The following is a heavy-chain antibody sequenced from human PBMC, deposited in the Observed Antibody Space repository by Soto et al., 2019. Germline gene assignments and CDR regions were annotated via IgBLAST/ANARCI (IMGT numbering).Heavy chain of an antibody. D-gene: IGHD4-17*01. CDR2: ISWVGGST. J-gene: IGHJ6*02. CDR1: GFTFDDYT. CDR3: AKDIYGGPGDYCYGMDV. Sequence: PGGSFRLSCAASGFTFDDYTMHWVGQAPGKGLEWVSLISWVGGSTYYADCVKGRFTISRENSKTSLYLQMNSLRTEDTALYYCAKDIYGGPGDYCYGMDVWGQGTTVTVSS. V-gene: IGHV3-43*01.